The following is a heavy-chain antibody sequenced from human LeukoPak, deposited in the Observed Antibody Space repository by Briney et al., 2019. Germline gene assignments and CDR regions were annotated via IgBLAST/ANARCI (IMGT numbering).Heavy chain of an antibody. J-gene: IGHJ4*02. CDR1: GFTFSSYE. CDR3: ARALFPPLDY. CDR2: ISSSGSTI. Sequence: GGSLRLSCAASGFTFSSYEMNWVRQAPGKGLEWVSYISSSGSTIYYADSVKGRLTISRDNAKNSLYLQMNSLRAEDTAVYYCARALFPPLDYWGQGALVTVSS. D-gene: IGHD2/OR15-2a*01. V-gene: IGHV3-48*03.